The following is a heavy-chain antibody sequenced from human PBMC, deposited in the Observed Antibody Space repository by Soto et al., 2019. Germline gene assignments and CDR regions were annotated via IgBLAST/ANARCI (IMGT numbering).Heavy chain of an antibody. Sequence: ETLSVTCSFYGGSFDDFYWSWVRQSPGKGLEWVGEISHDGGTNYSPSLASRVSISVDTSKNQFSLHLRSVTAADTGLYYCARGQLVWYGDLTPYHRDMDVWGQGTTVTVYS. D-gene: IGHD3-10*01. CDR3: ARGQLVWYGDLTPYHRDMDV. J-gene: IGHJ6*02. CDR1: GGSFDDFY. CDR2: ISHDGGT. V-gene: IGHV4-34*01.